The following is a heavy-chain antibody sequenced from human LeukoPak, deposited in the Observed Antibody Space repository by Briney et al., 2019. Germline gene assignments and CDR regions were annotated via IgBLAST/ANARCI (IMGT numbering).Heavy chain of an antibody. CDR1: GFTFSSYA. Sequence: GSLRLSCAASGFTFSSYAMSWIRQPPGKGLEWIGEINHSGSTNYNPSLKSRVTISVDTSKNQFSLKLSSVTAADTAVYYCARGFRLYDFWSGYSPPFLDYWGQGTLVTVSS. V-gene: IGHV4-34*01. CDR3: ARGFRLYDFWSGYSPPFLDY. CDR2: INHSGST. D-gene: IGHD3-3*01. J-gene: IGHJ4*02.